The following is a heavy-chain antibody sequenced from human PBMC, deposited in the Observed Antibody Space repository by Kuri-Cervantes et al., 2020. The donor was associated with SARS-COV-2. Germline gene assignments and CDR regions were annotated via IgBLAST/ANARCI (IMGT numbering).Heavy chain of an antibody. J-gene: IGHJ5*02. V-gene: IGHV4-39*07. CDR2: IYYSGST. CDR1: GGSISSSSYY. CDR3: ARVGHHFSTDFWSGYREASNWFDP. D-gene: IGHD3-3*01. Sequence: GSLRLSCTVSGGSISSSSYYWGWIRQPPGKGLEWIGSIYYSGSTYYNPSLKSRVTISVDTSKNQFSLKLSSVTAADTAVYYCARVGHHFSTDFWSGYREASNWFDPWGQGTLVTVSS.